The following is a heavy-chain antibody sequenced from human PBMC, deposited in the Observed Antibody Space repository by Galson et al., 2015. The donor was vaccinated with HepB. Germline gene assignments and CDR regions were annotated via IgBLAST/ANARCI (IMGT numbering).Heavy chain of an antibody. J-gene: IGHJ1*01. CDR2: ISGSGGST. Sequence: SLRLSCAASGFTFSSYAMSWVRQAPGKGLEWVSAISGSGGSTYYADSVKGRFTISRDNSKNTLYLQMNSLRAEDTAVYYCAKAPTPFIAVAGIYFQHWGQGTLVTVSS. CDR1: GFTFSSYA. V-gene: IGHV3-23*01. CDR3: AKAPTPFIAVAGIYFQH. D-gene: IGHD6-19*01.